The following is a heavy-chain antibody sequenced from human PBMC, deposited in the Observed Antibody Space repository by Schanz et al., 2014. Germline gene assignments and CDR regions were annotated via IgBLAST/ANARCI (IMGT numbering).Heavy chain of an antibody. V-gene: IGHV4-39*01. CDR2: ICSNGGTP. CDR3: ARQGTTRFQYYMDV. J-gene: IGHJ6*03. D-gene: IGHD1-1*01. CDR1: GGSITSSGFY. Sequence: QVQLQESGPRLVKPSETLSLICTVSGGSITSSGFYWAWIRQPPGKGLEWIGSICSNGGTPPYTPTLKSRATISDDTSESPFSLKLTTVAAADTAVYYCARQGTTRFQYYMDVWGEGTSVFVS.